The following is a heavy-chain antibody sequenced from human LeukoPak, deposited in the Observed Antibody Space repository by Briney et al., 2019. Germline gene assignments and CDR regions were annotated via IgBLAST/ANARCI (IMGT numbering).Heavy chain of an antibody. D-gene: IGHD6-19*01. CDR2: IFHRGST. CDR3: ARDLSYSSGWD. Sequence: PSETLSLTCTVSGDSISSGNYYWSWIRQPPGKGLEWIGYIFHRGSTYYNPSLKSRVTISVDRSKNQFSLNLNSVTAADTAVYYCARDLSYSSGWDWGQGTLVTVSS. J-gene: IGHJ4*02. CDR1: GDSISSGNYY. V-gene: IGHV4-30-2*01.